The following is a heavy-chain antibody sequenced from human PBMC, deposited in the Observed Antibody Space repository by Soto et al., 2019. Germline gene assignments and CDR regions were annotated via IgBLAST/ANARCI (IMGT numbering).Heavy chain of an antibody. Sequence: GASVKVSCKASGYTFTRYPIHWVRQAPGQRLECVGWINTANGNAKYSQKFQGRVTITRDTSASTASMELSSLRSEDTAVYYCATVPHDTAMAYFDYWGQGTLVTVSS. D-gene: IGHD5-18*01. CDR1: GYTFTRYP. J-gene: IGHJ4*02. CDR2: INTANGNA. V-gene: IGHV1-3*04. CDR3: ATVPHDTAMAYFDY.